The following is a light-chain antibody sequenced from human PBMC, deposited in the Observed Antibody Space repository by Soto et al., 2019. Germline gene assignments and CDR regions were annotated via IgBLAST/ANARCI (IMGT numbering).Light chain of an antibody. CDR2: ITSDGSH. CDR3: QTWGTGMV. Sequence: QSALTQSPSASASLGASVKLTCTLSSGHSTYVIAWHQQQPEKGPRYLMTITSDGSHNKGDGIPDRFSGSSSGAERYLTISSLQSDDEADYYCQTWGTGMVFGGGTQLTVL. CDR1: SGHSTYV. V-gene: IGLV4-69*01. J-gene: IGLJ2*01.